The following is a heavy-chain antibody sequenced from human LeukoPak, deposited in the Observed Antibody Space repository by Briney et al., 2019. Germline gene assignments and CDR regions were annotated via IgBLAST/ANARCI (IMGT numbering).Heavy chain of an antibody. CDR1: GGTFSSYA. Sequence: SVKVSCKASGGTFSSYAISWVRQAPGQGLEWMGGIIPIFGTANYAQKFQGRVTITTDESTSTAYMELSSLRSEDTAVYYCALRNSSGWYIYFDYWGQGTLVTVSS. J-gene: IGHJ4*02. CDR2: IIPIFGTA. D-gene: IGHD6-19*01. V-gene: IGHV1-69*05. CDR3: ALRNSSGWYIYFDY.